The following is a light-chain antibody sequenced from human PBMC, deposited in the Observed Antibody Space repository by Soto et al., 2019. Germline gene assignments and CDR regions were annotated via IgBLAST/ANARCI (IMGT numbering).Light chain of an antibody. CDR2: ENN. Sequence: QSVLTQPPSVSAAPGQKVTISCSGSSSNIGSNYVSWYQQLPGSAPKLLMCENNERPSGIPDRFSGSKSGTSATLGITGLXXXXXADYYCGAWDSSLSAGVFGGGTKLTVL. V-gene: IGLV1-51*02. CDR3: GAWDSSLSAGV. CDR1: SSNIGSNY. J-gene: IGLJ2*01.